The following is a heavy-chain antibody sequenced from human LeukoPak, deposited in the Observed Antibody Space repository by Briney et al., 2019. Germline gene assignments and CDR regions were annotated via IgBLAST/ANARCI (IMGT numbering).Heavy chain of an antibody. CDR3: ARDEYYDSSGYYVRPY. J-gene: IGHJ4*02. CDR1: GGSISSGGYS. CDR2: IYHSGST. Sequence: SETLSLTCTVSGGSISSGGYSWSWIRQPPGKGLEWIGYIYHSGSTYYNPSLKSRVTISVDRSKNQFSLKLSSVTAADTAVYYCARDEYYDSSGYYVRPYWGQGTLVTVSS. D-gene: IGHD3-22*01. V-gene: IGHV4-30-2*01.